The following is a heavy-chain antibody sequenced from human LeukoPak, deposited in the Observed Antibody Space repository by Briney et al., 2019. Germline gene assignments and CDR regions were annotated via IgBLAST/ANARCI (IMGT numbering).Heavy chain of an antibody. CDR3: ARDRGYSYGHDY. V-gene: IGHV3-21*01. D-gene: IGHD5-18*01. Sequence: GGSLRLSCAASGFTFSSYSMNWVRQAPGKGLEWVSSISSSSSYIYYADSVKGRFTISRDNAKNSLYLQMNSLRAEDTAVYYCARDRGYSYGHDYWGQGTLVTVS. J-gene: IGHJ4*02. CDR1: GFTFSSYS. CDR2: ISSSSSYI.